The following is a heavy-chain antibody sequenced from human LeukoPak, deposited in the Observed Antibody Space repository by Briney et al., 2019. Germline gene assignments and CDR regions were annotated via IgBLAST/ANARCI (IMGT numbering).Heavy chain of an antibody. V-gene: IGHV4-39*01. CDR2: IYYSGST. D-gene: IGHD3-22*01. Sequence: SETLSLTYTVSGGSISSSSYYWGWIRQPPGKGLEWIGSIYYSGSTYYNPSLKSRVTISVDTSKNQFSLKLSSVTAADTAVYYCARNYDSSGYYFDYWGQGTLVTVSS. CDR3: ARNYDSSGYYFDY. CDR1: GGSISSSSYY. J-gene: IGHJ4*02.